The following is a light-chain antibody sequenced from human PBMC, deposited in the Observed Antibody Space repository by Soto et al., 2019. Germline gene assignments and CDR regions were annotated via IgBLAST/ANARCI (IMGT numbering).Light chain of an antibody. CDR1: QSVSSSY. CDR3: QQYGSSPAT. CDR2: GAS. J-gene: IGKJ4*01. Sequence: EIVLTQSPGTLSLSPGERATLSCRASQSVSSSYLAWYQQKPGQAPRLLIYGASSRATGIPDRFSGSGSGTDFTLTISRLEPEDFAVYYCQQYGSSPATVGGGTKVDSK. V-gene: IGKV3-20*01.